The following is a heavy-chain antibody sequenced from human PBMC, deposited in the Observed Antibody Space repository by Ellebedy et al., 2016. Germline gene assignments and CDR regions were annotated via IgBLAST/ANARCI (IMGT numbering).Heavy chain of an antibody. Sequence: GGSLRLXXAASGFTFDDYAMHWVRQAPGKGLEWVSGISWNSGSIGYADSVKGRFTISKDNAKNSLYLQMNSLRAEDTALYYCAKDLGGGGSGTFDYWGQGTLVTVSS. CDR1: GFTFDDYA. J-gene: IGHJ4*02. D-gene: IGHD2-15*01. CDR2: ISWNSGSI. V-gene: IGHV3-9*01. CDR3: AKDLGGGGSGTFDY.